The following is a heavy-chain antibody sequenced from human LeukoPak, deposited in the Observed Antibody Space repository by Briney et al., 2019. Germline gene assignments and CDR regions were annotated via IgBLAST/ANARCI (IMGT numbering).Heavy chain of an antibody. Sequence: GGSQRLSCVVSGLTFSSYSMAWVRQAPGKGLEWVSGISASGGETWYPDSVKGRFTISRDNSKNTLFLQMNSLRVEDTAIYYCAKDAAGPEYWGQGTLVTVSS. CDR3: AKDAAGPEY. V-gene: IGHV3-23*01. CDR1: GLTFSSYS. J-gene: IGHJ4*02. CDR2: ISASGGET. D-gene: IGHD6-13*01.